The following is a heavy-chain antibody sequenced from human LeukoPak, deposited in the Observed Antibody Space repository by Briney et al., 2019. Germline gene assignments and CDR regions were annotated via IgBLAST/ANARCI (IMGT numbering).Heavy chain of an antibody. CDR1: GGSISSYY. Sequence: SETLSLTCTVSGGSISSYYWSWIRQPPGKGLEWIGYIYYSGSTNYNPSLKSRVTISVDTSKNQFSLKLSSVTAADTAVYYCASTQGYSSGWYSRYYGMDVWGQGTTVTVSS. CDR2: IYYSGST. CDR3: ASTQGYSSGWYSRYYGMDV. V-gene: IGHV4-59*01. J-gene: IGHJ6*02. D-gene: IGHD6-19*01.